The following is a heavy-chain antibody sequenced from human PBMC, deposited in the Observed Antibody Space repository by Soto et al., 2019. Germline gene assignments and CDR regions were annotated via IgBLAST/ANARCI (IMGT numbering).Heavy chain of an antibody. V-gene: IGHV4-34*02. CDR2: IDASGDT. J-gene: IGHJ6*02. Sequence: QVQLQQWGAGLLKPSETLSLTCAVYSGVSRGSTSTCHWTWIRQTPWKGLEWIGEIDASGDTAYTPTLKSPCTISVDGSNKQASLKLTSLTAAHTAVYYCATALYFSYYSWPVAVWGHGTTVTVSS. CDR3: ATALYFSYYSWPVAV. D-gene: IGHD3-10*01. CDR1: SGVSRGSTSTCH.